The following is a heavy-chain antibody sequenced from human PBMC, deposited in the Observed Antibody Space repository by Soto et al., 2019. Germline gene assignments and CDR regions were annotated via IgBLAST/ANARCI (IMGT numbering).Heavy chain of an antibody. CDR2: IVVGTGDT. Sequence: ASVKVSFKASRSTFSTSAVQWVRQARGQRLESIGWIVVGTGDTKYEQKFQGRVSITTDMSTSTVYMEVSSLRSEDTAMYYCAAGDTVMVTSAFHIWGQGTMVTVSS. CDR3: AAGDTVMVTSAFHI. V-gene: IGHV1-58*01. D-gene: IGHD5-18*01. J-gene: IGHJ3*02. CDR1: RSTFSTSA.